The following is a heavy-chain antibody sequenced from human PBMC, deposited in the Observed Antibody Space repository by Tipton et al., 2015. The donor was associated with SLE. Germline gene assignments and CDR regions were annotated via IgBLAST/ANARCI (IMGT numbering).Heavy chain of an antibody. Sequence: SLRLSCAASGFTLSDYYMTWIRQAPGKGLECVSYISNSDSTIYYADSVKGRFTISRDNTKNSLYLQMNSLRADDTAVYYCTRARDFWDAWGQGTTVTVSS. CDR3: TRARDFWDA. CDR2: ISNSDSTI. J-gene: IGHJ6*02. V-gene: IGHV3-11*01. CDR1: GFTLSDYY. D-gene: IGHD3-3*01.